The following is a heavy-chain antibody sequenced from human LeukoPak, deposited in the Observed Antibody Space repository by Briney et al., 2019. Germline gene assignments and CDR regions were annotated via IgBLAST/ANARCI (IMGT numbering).Heavy chain of an antibody. CDR2: ISYDGSNK. V-gene: IGHV3-30-3*01. J-gene: IGHJ4*02. D-gene: IGHD5-12*01. CDR1: GFTFSSYA. CDR3: ARGRDSGYACFDY. Sequence: GGSLRLSCAASGFTFSSYAMHWVRQAPGKGLEWVAVISYDGSNKYYADSVKGRFTISRDNSKNTLCLQMNSLRAEDTAVYYCARGRDSGYACFDYWGQGTLVTVSS.